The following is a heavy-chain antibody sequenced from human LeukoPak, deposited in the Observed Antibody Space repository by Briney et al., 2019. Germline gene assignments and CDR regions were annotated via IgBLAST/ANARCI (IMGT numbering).Heavy chain of an antibody. D-gene: IGHD3-10*01. CDR3: ARVLTFTIPRHYYYMDV. CDR1: GEFFSGSY. V-gene: IGHV4-34*01. CDR2: INHSGTT. J-gene: IGHJ6*03. Sequence: SETLSLTCGVHGEFFSGSYWSWIRQPPGKGLEWIGDINHSGTTKYNPSLKSRVTISVDTSKNQSSLKLSSVTAADTAVYYCARVLTFTIPRHYYYMDVWGKGTTVTVSS.